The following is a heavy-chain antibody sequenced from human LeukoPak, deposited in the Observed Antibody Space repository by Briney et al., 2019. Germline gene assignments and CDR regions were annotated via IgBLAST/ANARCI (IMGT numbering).Heavy chain of an antibody. V-gene: IGHV4-4*07. J-gene: IGHJ6*03. CDR1: GGSISSYY. Sequence: SETLSLTCTVSGGSISSYYWSWIRQPAGKGLEWIGRIYSSGSTNYNPSLKSRVTISLETSKNQFSLKLTSVTAADTAVYYRARAGYYYYYMDVWGKGTTVTVSS. CDR2: IYSSGST. CDR3: ARAGYYYYYMDV.